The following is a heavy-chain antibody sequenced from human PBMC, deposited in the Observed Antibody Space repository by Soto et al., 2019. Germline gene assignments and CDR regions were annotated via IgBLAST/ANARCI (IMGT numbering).Heavy chain of an antibody. CDR2: ISAYNGNT. J-gene: IGHJ5*02. D-gene: IGHD2-15*01. CDR3: ARGQPGYCSGGSCPPDWFDP. Sequence: ASVKVSCKASGYTFTSYGISWVRQAPGQGLEWMGWISAYNGNTNYAQKLQGRVTMTTDTSTSTAYMELRSLRSDDTAVYYCARGQPGYCSGGSCPPDWFDPWGQGTLVTVSS. V-gene: IGHV1-18*01. CDR1: GYTFTSYG.